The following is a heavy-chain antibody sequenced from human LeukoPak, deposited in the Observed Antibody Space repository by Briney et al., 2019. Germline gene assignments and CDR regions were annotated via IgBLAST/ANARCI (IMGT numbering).Heavy chain of an antibody. CDR2: IIPILGIA. CDR1: GYTFTSYD. V-gene: IGHV1-69*04. Sequence: ASVKVSCKASGYTFTSYDINWVRQAPGQGLEWMGRIIPILGIANYAQKFQGRVTITADKSTSTAYMELSSLRSEDTAVYYCARQSAQQLLAFDIWGQGTMVTVSS. J-gene: IGHJ3*02. D-gene: IGHD6-13*01. CDR3: ARQSAQQLLAFDI.